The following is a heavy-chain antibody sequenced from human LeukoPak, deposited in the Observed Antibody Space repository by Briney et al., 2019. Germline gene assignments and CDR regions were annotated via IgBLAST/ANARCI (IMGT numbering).Heavy chain of an antibody. Sequence: TGGSLRLSCAASGFTFSSYEMNWVRQAPGKGLEWVSYISSSGSTIYYADSVKGRFTISRDNAKNSLHLQMNSLRAEDTAVYYCARDPYYYESSGYFFGAFDIWGQGTMVTVSS. D-gene: IGHD3-22*01. CDR3: ARDPYYYESSGYFFGAFDI. CDR1: GFTFSSYE. CDR2: ISSSGSTI. J-gene: IGHJ3*02. V-gene: IGHV3-48*03.